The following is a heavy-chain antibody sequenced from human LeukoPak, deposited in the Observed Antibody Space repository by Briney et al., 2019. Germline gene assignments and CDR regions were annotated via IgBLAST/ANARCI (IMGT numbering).Heavy chain of an antibody. J-gene: IGHJ4*02. CDR3: ARVPTVTFFDY. CDR2: INPSGGST. V-gene: IGHV1-46*01. D-gene: IGHD4-17*01. CDR1: GYTFTSYY. Sequence: GASVKVSCKASGYTFTSYYMHWVRQAPGQGLEWMGIINPSGGSTSYAQKFQGRVTMTRDTSTSTVYMELSRLRSEDTAVYYCARVPTVTFFDYWGQGTLVTVSS.